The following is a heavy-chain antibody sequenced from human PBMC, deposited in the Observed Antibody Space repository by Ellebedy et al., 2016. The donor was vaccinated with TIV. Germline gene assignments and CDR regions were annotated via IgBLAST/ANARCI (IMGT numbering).Heavy chain of an antibody. CDR1: GGSVSPYY. Sequence: MPSETLSLTCTVSGGSVSPYYWRWIRQPTGKALEWLVYLYFSGRTKYNPSLEGRVTISIDTSRNQVSLNLRSVTAADTAVYYCARAQDRDGDDRSYFDYWGQGTPVTVS. CDR3: ARAQDRDGDDRSYFDY. J-gene: IGHJ4*02. CDR2: LYFSGRT. V-gene: IGHV4-59*02. D-gene: IGHD4-17*01.